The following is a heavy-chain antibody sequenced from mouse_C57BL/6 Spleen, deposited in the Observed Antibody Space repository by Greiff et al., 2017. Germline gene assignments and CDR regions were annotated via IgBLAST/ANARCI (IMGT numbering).Heavy chain of an antibody. CDR3: ARRRDYYDFDY. CDR1: GYSITSGYY. V-gene: IGHV3-6*01. CDR2: ISYDGSN. Sequence: ESGPGLVKPSQSLSLTCSVTGYSITSGYYWNWIRQFPGNKLEWMGYISYDGSNNYNPSLKNRISITRDTSKNQFFLKLNSVTTEDTATYYCARRRDYYDFDYWGQGTTLTVSS. D-gene: IGHD1-1*01. J-gene: IGHJ2*01.